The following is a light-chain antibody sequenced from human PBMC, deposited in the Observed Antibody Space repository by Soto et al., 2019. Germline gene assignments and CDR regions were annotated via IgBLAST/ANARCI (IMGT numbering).Light chain of an antibody. V-gene: IGKV3-15*01. J-gene: IGKJ2*01. CDR2: GAS. CDR3: QKFGTSPRYT. CDR1: QSVSSN. Sequence: EIVMTQSPATLSVSPGERATLSCRASQSVSSNLAWYQQKPGQAPRLLIYGASTRATGIPARFSGSWSGTDFTLTISRLEPEDFAVYYCQKFGTSPRYTFGQGTKLE.